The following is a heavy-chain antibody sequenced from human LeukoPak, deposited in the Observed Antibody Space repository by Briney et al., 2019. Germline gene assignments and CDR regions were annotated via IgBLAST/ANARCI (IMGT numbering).Heavy chain of an antibody. J-gene: IGHJ3*02. D-gene: IGHD3-22*01. Sequence: RSSETLSLTCAVYGGSFSGYYWCWIRQPPGKGLEWIGEINHSGSTNYNLSLKSRVTISIDTSKNQFSLKLSSVTAADTAVYYCARNSYYYNSGEGAFDIWGQGTMVTVSS. CDR3: ARNSYYYNSGEGAFDI. V-gene: IGHV4-34*01. CDR2: INHSGST. CDR1: GGSFSGYY.